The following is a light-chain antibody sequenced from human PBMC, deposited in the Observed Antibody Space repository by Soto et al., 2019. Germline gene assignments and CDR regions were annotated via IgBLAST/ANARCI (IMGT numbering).Light chain of an antibody. CDR3: ETWDSNIHWV. CDR2: LEGSGSY. CDR1: SGHSGYI. V-gene: IGLV4-60*02. Sequence: QLVLTQSSSAAASLGSSVNLTCTLSSGHSGYIIAWHQQQPGKAPRYLMKLEGSGSYNKGSGVPDRFSGSSSGADRYLIISNLQFEDEADYYCETWDSNIHWVFGGGTKLTVL. J-gene: IGLJ3*02.